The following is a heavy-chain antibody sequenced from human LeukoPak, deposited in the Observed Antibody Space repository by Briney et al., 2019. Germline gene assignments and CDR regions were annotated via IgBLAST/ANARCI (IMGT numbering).Heavy chain of an antibody. D-gene: IGHD1-26*01. V-gene: IGHV4-4*07. CDR1: GGSISRHY. CDR3: VRVSGKRYYMDV. J-gene: IGHJ6*03. CDR2: MYAFGDT. Sequence: PSETLSLTCSVSGGSISRHYWSWIRQPAGKGLEWIGRMYAFGDTDYNASLKSRVTMSIDTSKNQFSLNLTSVTAADTALYYCVRVSGKRYYMDVWGKGTTITVSS.